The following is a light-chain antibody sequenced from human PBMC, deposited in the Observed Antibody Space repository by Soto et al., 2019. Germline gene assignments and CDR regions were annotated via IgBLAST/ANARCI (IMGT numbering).Light chain of an antibody. J-gene: IGLJ3*02. V-gene: IGLV1-40*01. CDR2: GNS. Sequence: QSVLTQPPSVSGAPGQRVTISCTGSSSNIGAGYDVHWYQQLPGTAPKLLIYGNSNRPSGVPDRFSGSKSGTSASLAITGPQAEDGADYYCQSYDSSLSGRVFGGGPKLTAL. CDR1: SSNIGAGYD. CDR3: QSYDSSLSGRV.